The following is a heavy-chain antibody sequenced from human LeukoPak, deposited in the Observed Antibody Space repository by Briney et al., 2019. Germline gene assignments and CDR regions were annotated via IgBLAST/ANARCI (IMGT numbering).Heavy chain of an antibody. CDR2: SYTSGST. Sequence: SSQTLAKTTAVPTVSSTIYYWSLIPQPAAKGLDWNGRSYTSGSTNYNPSLKSRVTISVEKSRIQFSLDLCSMTAADTVVYYCARYDCRGDCNLDYWGQGTLVTVSS. CDR1: TVSSTIYY. D-gene: IGHD2-21*02. J-gene: IGHJ4*02. V-gene: IGHV4-59*10. CDR3: ARYDCRGDCNLDY.